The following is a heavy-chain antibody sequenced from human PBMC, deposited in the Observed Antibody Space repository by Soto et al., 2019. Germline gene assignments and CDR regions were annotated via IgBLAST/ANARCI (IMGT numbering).Heavy chain of an antibody. CDR1: GFTFSSFW. J-gene: IGHJ4*02. Sequence: EVQLVESGGGLVQPGGSLRLSCAVSGFTFSSFWMHWVRQAPGEGLVWVSRINTDGSSTSYADSVKGRFTISRDNAKKTRYLQMNGLRAEATAMYYGERGGVDTFGLSYWGQGPLSPSPQ. V-gene: IGHV3-74*01. CDR2: INTDGSST. D-gene: IGHD3-16*01. CDR3: ERGGVDTFGLSY.